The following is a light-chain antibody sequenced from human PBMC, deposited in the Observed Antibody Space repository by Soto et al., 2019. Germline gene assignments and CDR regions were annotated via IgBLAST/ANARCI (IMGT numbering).Light chain of an antibody. J-gene: IGKJ1*01. Sequence: EIVLTQSPGTLSLSPGERATLSCRASQSVASSYLAWYQQKPGQAPRLLTYGVSSRATGTPDRFIGSGSGTDFTLTISRLEPEDFVVYYCQQYGSPSTFGQGTKVEMK. CDR3: QQYGSPST. CDR2: GVS. CDR1: QSVASSY. V-gene: IGKV3-20*01.